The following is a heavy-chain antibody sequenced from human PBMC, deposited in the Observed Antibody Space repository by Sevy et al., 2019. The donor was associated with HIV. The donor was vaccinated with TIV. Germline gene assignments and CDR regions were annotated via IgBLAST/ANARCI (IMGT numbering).Heavy chain of an antibody. D-gene: IGHD3-22*01. Sequence: GGSLRLSCAASGFTFSSYAMSWVRQAPGKGLEWVSSISGSGGSTYYADSVKGRFTVSRDNSMNTLHLRMNSLRAEDTAVYYCAKDQRYYYDSSGWSDAFDIWGQRTMVTVSS. V-gene: IGHV3-23*01. CDR2: ISGSGGST. J-gene: IGHJ3*02. CDR3: AKDQRYYYDSSGWSDAFDI. CDR1: GFTFSSYA.